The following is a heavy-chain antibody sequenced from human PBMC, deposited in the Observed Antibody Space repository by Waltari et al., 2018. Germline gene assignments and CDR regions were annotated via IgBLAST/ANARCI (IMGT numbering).Heavy chain of an antibody. Sequence: QVQLRESGPGLVKSSETLSLTCSVSGDSLGPTYWSWIRQSPGKGLEWIGYVQSSGSTDYNPSFRGRVTMSADASKNQFSLTLKSLTAADTATYFCARALWRVGTRGDFFDIWGRGTTVTVS. CDR1: GDSLGPTY. CDR3: ARALWRVGTRGDFFDI. J-gene: IGHJ3*02. CDR2: VQSSGST. D-gene: IGHD1-7*01. V-gene: IGHV4-59*01.